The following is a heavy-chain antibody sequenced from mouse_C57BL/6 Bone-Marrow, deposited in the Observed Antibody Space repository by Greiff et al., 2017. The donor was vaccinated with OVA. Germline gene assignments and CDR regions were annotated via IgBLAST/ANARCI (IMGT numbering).Heavy chain of an antibody. CDR1: GFTFTDYY. CDR3: ARYHLLKDAMDY. J-gene: IGHJ4*01. V-gene: IGHV7-3*01. D-gene: IGHD2-14*01. Sequence: EVKLVESGGGLVQPGGSLSLSCAASGFTFTDYYMSWVRQPPGKALEWLGFIRNKANGYTTEYSASVKGRFTISRDNSQSILYLQMNALRAEDSATYYCARYHLLKDAMDYWGQGTSVTVSS. CDR2: IRNKANGYTT.